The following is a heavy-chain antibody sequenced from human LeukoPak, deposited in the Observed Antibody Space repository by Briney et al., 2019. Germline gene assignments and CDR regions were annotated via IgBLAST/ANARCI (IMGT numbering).Heavy chain of an antibody. V-gene: IGHV3-21*01. CDR3: ARELGDSSRTWFDP. CDR1: GFTFSSYA. CDR2: ISSSSSYI. J-gene: IGHJ5*02. Sequence: PGGSLRLSCAASGFTFSSYAMSWVRQAPGKGLEWVSSISSSSSYIYYADSVKGRFTISRDNAKNSLYLQMNSLRAEDTAVYYCARELGDSSRTWFDPWGQGTLVTVSS. D-gene: IGHD3-22*01.